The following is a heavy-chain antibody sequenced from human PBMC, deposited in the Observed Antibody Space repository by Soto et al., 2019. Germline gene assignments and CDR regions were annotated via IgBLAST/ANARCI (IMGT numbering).Heavy chain of an antibody. CDR1: GFTVSSDH. Sequence: GGSLRLSCAASGFTVSSDHMTWVRRAPGKGLEWVSIVYSGGSTFYADSVKGRFIISRDNSKNTLYLQMSSLRAEDTAVYYCARNTAIYGSGWSYYYMDVWGKGTTVTVSS. CDR2: VYSGGST. V-gene: IGHV3-66*01. J-gene: IGHJ6*03. D-gene: IGHD3-10*01. CDR3: ARNTAIYGSGWSYYYMDV.